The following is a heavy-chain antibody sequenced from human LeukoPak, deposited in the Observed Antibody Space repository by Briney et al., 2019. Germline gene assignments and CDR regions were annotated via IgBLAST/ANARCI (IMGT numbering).Heavy chain of an antibody. D-gene: IGHD6-19*01. V-gene: IGHV1-2*02. CDR2: INPNSGGT. CDR1: GYTFTGYY. CDR3: ANNSSGWSAQIYSD. J-gene: IGHJ4*02. Sequence: ASVKASCKTSGYTFTGYYMHWVRQAPGQGLEWMGWINPNSGGTNFAQKFQGRVTMTRDTSISTAYMELSSLRSDDTAVYYCANNSSGWSAQIYSDWGQGTLVTVSS.